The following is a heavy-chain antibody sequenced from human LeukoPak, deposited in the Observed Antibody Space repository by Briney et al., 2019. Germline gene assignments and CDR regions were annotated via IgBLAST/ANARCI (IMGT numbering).Heavy chain of an antibody. Sequence: PSETLSLTCAVSGYSISSGYYWGWIRQPPGKRLEWIGSIYHSGSTYYNPSLKSRVTISVDTSKNQFSLKLSSVTAADTAVYYCARQGYDFWSGYSDAFDIWGQGTMVTVSS. CDR3: ARQGYDFWSGYSDAFDI. V-gene: IGHV4-38-2*01. CDR2: IYHSGST. J-gene: IGHJ3*02. CDR1: GYSISSGYY. D-gene: IGHD3-3*01.